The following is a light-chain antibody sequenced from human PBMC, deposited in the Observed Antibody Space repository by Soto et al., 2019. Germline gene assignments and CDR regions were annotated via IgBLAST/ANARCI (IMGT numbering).Light chain of an antibody. J-gene: IGKJ4*01. V-gene: IGKV3-15*01. CDR3: QQYNTWPLT. CDR1: QTVRSN. Sequence: EIVMTQSPSTXSXXPXXXXXXXXRASQTVRSNSAWYQQKPGQAPRLLIYGASTRATGIPARFSGSGYETEFTLTISSLQSEDFAVYYCQQYNTWPLTFGGGTKVDIK. CDR2: GAS.